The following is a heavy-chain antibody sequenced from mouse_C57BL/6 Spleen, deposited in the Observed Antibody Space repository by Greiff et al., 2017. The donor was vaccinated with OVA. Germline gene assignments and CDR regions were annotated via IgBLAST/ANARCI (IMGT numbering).Heavy chain of an antibody. CDR2: IYPGDGDT. CDR1: GYAFSSSW. J-gene: IGHJ1*03. Sequence: VQLHQSGPELVKPGASVKISCKASGYAFSSSWMNWVKQRPGKGLEWIGRIYPGDGDTNYNGKFKGKATLTADKSSSTAYMQLSSLTSEDSAVYFCAREKFITTVVDWYCDVWGTGTTVTVSS. V-gene: IGHV1-82*01. D-gene: IGHD1-1*01. CDR3: AREKFITTVVDWYCDV.